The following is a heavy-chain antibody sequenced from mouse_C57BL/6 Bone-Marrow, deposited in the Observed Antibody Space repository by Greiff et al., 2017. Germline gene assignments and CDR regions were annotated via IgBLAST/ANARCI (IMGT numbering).Heavy chain of an antibody. J-gene: IGHJ3*01. Sequence: QVQLQQPGAELVKPGASVKLSCKASGYTFTSYWMQWVKQGPGQGLEWIGEIDPSDSYTNYNQKFKGKATLTVDTSSSTAYMQLSSLTSEDSAVYYCARGGVITRDWGQGTLVTVSA. CDR1: GYTFTSYW. V-gene: IGHV1-50*01. CDR3: ARGGVITRD. CDR2: IDPSDSYT. D-gene: IGHD1-1*01.